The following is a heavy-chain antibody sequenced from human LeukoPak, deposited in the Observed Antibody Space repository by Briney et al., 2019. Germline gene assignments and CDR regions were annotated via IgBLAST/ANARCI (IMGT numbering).Heavy chain of an antibody. V-gene: IGHV3-9*01. CDR3: AKDYGYSSSWYDY. D-gene: IGHD6-13*01. J-gene: IGHJ4*02. CDR1: GFTFDDYG. Sequence: GGSLRLSCEASGFTFDDYGMHWVRQAPGKGLEWVSTISWNSASVGYVDSVKGRYTISRDNAKKTLYLQMNSLRPEDTALYYCAKDYGYSSSWYDYWGQGTLVTVSS. CDR2: ISWNSASV.